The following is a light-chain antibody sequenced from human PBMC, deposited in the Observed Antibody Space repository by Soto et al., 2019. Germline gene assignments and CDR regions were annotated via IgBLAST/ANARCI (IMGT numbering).Light chain of an antibody. Sequence: ENVLTQSPATLSLSPGERATLSCRASQSVSNYVAWYQQKPGQAPRLLIYDASNRATGVPARFSGSGSGTDFTLTISSLEPEDFATYYCHQYNYYRPTFGQGTKVDIK. CDR1: QSVSNY. J-gene: IGKJ1*01. V-gene: IGKV3-11*01. CDR2: DAS. CDR3: HQYNYYRPT.